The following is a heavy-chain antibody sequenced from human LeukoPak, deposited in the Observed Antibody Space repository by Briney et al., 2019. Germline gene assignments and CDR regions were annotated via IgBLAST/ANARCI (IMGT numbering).Heavy chain of an antibody. CDR2: INHSGST. D-gene: IGHD5-24*01. J-gene: IGHJ4*02. CDR1: GGSFSGYY. Sequence: SETLSLTCAVYGGSFSGYYWSWIRQPPGKGLEWIGEINHSGSTNYNPSLKSRVTISVDTSKNQFSLKLSSVTPEDTAVYYCAKGWLQSGFDYWGQGTLVTVSS. V-gene: IGHV4-34*01. CDR3: AKGWLQSGFDY.